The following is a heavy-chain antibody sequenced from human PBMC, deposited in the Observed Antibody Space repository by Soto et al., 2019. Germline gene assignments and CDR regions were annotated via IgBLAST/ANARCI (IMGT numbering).Heavy chain of an antibody. CDR2: IYSGGST. V-gene: IGHV3-53*01. D-gene: IGHD6-6*01. Sequence: RLSCAASGLSVSSSDMSWVRQASGKGLEWVSVIYSGGSTHDADSVKGRFTISRDNSKNTVHLQMNSLRVDDTAVYFCSTSSRNEYHFAMDAWSQGTTVTVSS. J-gene: IGHJ6*02. CDR3: STSSRNEYHFAMDA. CDR1: GLSVSSSD.